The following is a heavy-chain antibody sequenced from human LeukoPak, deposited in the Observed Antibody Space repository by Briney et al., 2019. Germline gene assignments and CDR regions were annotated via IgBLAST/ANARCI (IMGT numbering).Heavy chain of an antibody. CDR3: ARGLGGGLRFLEWSPLNWFDP. CDR2: INHSGST. Sequence: PSETLSLTCAAYGGSFSGYYWSWIRQPPGKGLEWIGEINHSGSTNYNPSLKGRVTISVDTSKNQFSLKLSSVTAADTAVYYCARGLGGGLRFLEWSPLNWFDPWGQGTLVTVSS. D-gene: IGHD3-3*01. V-gene: IGHV4-34*01. CDR1: GGSFSGYY. J-gene: IGHJ5*02.